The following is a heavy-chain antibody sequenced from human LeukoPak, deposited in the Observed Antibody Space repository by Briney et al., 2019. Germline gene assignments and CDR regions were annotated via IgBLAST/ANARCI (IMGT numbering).Heavy chain of an antibody. V-gene: IGHV1-2*02. Sequence: GASVKVSCKASGYTFTGYYMHWVRQAPGQGLGWMGWINPNTGDTDYAQKFQGRVTMTRDTTISTAYMELSRLTFDDTAVYYCASYPRYISSHPFDYWGQGTLVTVSS. J-gene: IGHJ4*02. CDR2: INPNTGDT. CDR3: ASYPRYISSHPFDY. D-gene: IGHD5-12*01. CDR1: GYTFTGYY.